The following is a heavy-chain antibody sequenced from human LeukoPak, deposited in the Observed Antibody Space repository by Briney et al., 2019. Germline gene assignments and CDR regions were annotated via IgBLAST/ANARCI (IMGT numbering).Heavy chain of an antibody. CDR3: ARVPTRYCSSTCCYNSYYYYYDMDV. D-gene: IGHD2-2*02. Sequence: ASVKVSCKASGYTFTSYDINWVRQATGQGLEWMGRMNPNSGNTGYAQKFQGRVTMTRNTSISTAYMELSSLRSEDTAVYYCARVPTRYCSSTCCYNSYYYYYDMDVWGQGTTVTVSS. J-gene: IGHJ6*02. CDR1: GYTFTSYD. V-gene: IGHV1-8*01. CDR2: MNPNSGNT.